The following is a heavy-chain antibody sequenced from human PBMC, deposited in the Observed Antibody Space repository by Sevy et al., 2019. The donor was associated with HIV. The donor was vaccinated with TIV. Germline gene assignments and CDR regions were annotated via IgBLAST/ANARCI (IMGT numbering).Heavy chain of an antibody. CDR3: ATNTSDISGSYRWFDS. J-gene: IGHJ5*01. CDR2: VYWSGSP. V-gene: IGHV4-39*01. CDR1: GGSISNSHFY. Sequence: SETLSLSCKVSGGSISNSHFYWGWIRQSPGKGLEWIGRVYWSGSPYYNPSLMTRITISVDTSNNQFSLHLDSVSAADTGIYYCATNTSDISGSYRWFDSWGQGTLVTVSS. D-gene: IGHD3-22*01.